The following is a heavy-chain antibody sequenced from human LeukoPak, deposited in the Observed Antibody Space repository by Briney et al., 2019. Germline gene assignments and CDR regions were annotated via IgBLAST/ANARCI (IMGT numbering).Heavy chain of an antibody. Sequence: ASVKVSCKASGYIFTGYYMHWVRQAPGQGPEWMGWINPNSGGTNYAQKFQGRVTMTRDTSTSTVYMELSSLRSDDAAVYYCARVGFTYYYGSGSYVDYWGQGTLVTVSS. D-gene: IGHD3-10*01. J-gene: IGHJ4*02. V-gene: IGHV1-2*02. CDR2: INPNSGGT. CDR1: GYIFTGYY. CDR3: ARVGFTYYYGSGSYVDY.